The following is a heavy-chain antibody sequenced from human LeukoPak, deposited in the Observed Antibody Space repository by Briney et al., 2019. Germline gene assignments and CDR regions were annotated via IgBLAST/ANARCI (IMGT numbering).Heavy chain of an antibody. D-gene: IGHD3-22*01. V-gene: IGHV1-69*04. J-gene: IGHJ4*01. CDR3: ARYYYDSSGPYYFDF. Sequence: VKVSCKASVGTLSSYAISWVRQAPGQGLEWMGRIIPILGIANYAQKFQGRVTITADKSTSTAYMELSSLRSEDTAVYYCARYYYDSSGPYYFDFWGQGTLVTVSS. CDR1: VGTLSSYA. CDR2: IIPILGIA.